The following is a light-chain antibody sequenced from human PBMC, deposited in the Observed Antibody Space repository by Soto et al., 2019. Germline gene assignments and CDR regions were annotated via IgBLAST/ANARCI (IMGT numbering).Light chain of an antibody. CDR3: QSYDTSLRAYV. V-gene: IGLV1-51*01. Sequence: QSVLTQPPSVSAAPGQKGTISCSGSSSNIGGNSVSLYQQLPGTAPKLLIYDDNKRPSGIPDRLSGSESDTSASLAITGLQAEDEGDYYCQSYDTSLRAYVFGTGTKVTAL. CDR2: DDN. J-gene: IGLJ1*01. CDR1: SSNIGGNS.